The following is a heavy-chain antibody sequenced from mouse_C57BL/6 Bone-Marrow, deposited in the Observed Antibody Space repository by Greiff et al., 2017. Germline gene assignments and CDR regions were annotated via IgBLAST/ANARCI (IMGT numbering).Heavy chain of an antibody. J-gene: IGHJ3*01. CDR3: ARERLRGFAY. CDR2: INPYNGGT. D-gene: IGHD2-4*01. V-gene: IGHV1-19*01. Sequence: EVKLMESGPVLVKPGASVKMSCKASGYTFTDYYMNWVKQSHGKSLEWIGVINPYNGGTSYNQKFKGKATLTVDKSSSTAYMELNSLTSEDSAVYYCARERLRGFAYWGQGTLVTVSA. CDR1: GYTFTDYY.